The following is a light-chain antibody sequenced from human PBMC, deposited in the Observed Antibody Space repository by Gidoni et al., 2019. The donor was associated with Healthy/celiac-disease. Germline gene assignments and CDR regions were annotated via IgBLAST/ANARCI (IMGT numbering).Light chain of an antibody. V-gene: IGKV1-39*01. Sequence: DIQMTQSPSSLSASVGDRVTITCRASQSISSYLNWYQQKPGKAPKLLIYAASSWQSGVPARFSGSGSGTDFTLTISSLQPEDFATYYCQQSYSTPPWTFGQGTKVEIK. CDR2: AAS. CDR1: QSISSY. J-gene: IGKJ1*01. CDR3: QQSYSTPPWT.